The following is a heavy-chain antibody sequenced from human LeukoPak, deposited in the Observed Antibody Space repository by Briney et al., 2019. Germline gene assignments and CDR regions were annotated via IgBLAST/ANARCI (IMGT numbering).Heavy chain of an antibody. D-gene: IGHD6-19*01. Sequence: GASVKVSCKASGYTFTSCDINWVRQATGHGLEWMGWMNPNSGNTGYGQSFQCRITMTRDISIGTAYMELSNLTSEDTAIYYCTRGSSGRRDNWGQGTLVTVSA. CDR1: GYTFTSCD. V-gene: IGHV1-8*01. J-gene: IGHJ4*02. CDR2: MNPNSGNT. CDR3: TRGSSGRRDN.